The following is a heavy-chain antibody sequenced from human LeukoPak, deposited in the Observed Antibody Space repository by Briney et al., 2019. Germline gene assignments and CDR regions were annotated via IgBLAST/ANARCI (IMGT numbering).Heavy chain of an antibody. CDR2: IYYSGST. Sequence: SETLSLTCTVSGGSVSSGSYYWSWIRQPPGKGLEWIGYIYYSGSTNYNPSLKSRVTISVDTSKNQFSLKLSSVTAADTAVYYCARVPYDSSGYFPGFDYWGQGTLVTVSS. D-gene: IGHD3-22*01. J-gene: IGHJ4*02. CDR3: ARVPYDSSGYFPGFDY. CDR1: GGSVSSGSYY. V-gene: IGHV4-61*01.